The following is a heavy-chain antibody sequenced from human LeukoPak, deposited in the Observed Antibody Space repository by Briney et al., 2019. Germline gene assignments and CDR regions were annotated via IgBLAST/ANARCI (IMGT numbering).Heavy chain of an antibody. CDR1: GCTFSNHW. CDR2: IKEDGGEL. Sequence: GGSLRLTCAASGCTFSNHWLSWFGQAPGKGLDWVANIKEDGGELNYVDSVKGRFTISRDNAKQSLFLQMNSLRVEDLGVYYCARGRRWLQPLDYWGQGTLVTVSS. D-gene: IGHD5-24*01. V-gene: IGHV3-7*04. CDR3: ARGRRWLQPLDY. J-gene: IGHJ4*02.